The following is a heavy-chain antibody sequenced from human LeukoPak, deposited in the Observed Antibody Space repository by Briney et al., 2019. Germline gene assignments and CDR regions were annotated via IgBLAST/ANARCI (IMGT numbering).Heavy chain of an antibody. CDR2: ISSTAITM. Sequence: PGGSLRLSCAASGXTFSDYEMIWVRQAPGKGLEWISYISSTAITMYYADSVKGRFTISRDNAKNSLYLQMNSLRAEDTAVYYCARVRFSDYWGQGTLVTVSS. CDR1: GXTFSDYE. J-gene: IGHJ4*02. D-gene: IGHD3-3*01. V-gene: IGHV3-48*03. CDR3: ARVRFSDY.